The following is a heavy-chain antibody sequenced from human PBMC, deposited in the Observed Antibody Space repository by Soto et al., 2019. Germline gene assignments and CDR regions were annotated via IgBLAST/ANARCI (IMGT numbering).Heavy chain of an antibody. J-gene: IGHJ5*02. Sequence: EVQLVESGGGLVQPGRSLRLSCAASGFIFDDYAMHWVRQAPGKGLEWVSGISWNSGGIGYGDSVKGRFTISRDNAKTHXXLXVXXRRTEDPAVYYCAKDAGGGGNILTGYLVEEAGWFAPGGQGTLVTFSS. CDR1: GFIFDDYA. CDR3: AKDAGGGGNILTGYLVEEAGWFAP. D-gene: IGHD3-9*01. CDR2: ISWNSGGI. V-gene: IGHV3-9*01.